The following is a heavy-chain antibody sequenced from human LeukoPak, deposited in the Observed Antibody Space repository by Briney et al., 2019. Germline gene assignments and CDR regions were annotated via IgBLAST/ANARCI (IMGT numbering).Heavy chain of an antibody. CDR2: ISYDGSNK. Sequence: GGSLRLSCAASGFTFSSYAMHWVPQAPGKGLEWVAVISYDGSNKYYADSVKGRFTISRDNSKNTLYLQMNSLRAEDTAVYYCARISYDFWSGYLFDYWGQGTLVTVSS. D-gene: IGHD3-3*01. V-gene: IGHV3-30*01. CDR3: ARISYDFWSGYLFDY. J-gene: IGHJ4*02. CDR1: GFTFSSYA.